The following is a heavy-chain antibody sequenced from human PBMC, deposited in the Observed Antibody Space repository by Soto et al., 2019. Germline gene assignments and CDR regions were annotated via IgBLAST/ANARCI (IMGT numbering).Heavy chain of an antibody. Sequence: VGSVRLSCIASGFTLSTYSMTWVRQAPGKGLEWLSYISKSSTTINYADSVKGRFTISRDNAKNSVYLEMSSLRDEDSAVYYCARDPPNFYYYGMDVWGQGTTVTVSS. CDR2: ISKSSTTI. CDR1: GFTLSTYS. V-gene: IGHV3-48*02. CDR3: ARDPPNFYYYGMDV. J-gene: IGHJ6*02.